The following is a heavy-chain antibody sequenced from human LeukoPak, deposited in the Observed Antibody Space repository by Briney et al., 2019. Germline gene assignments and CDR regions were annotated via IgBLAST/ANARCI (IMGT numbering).Heavy chain of an antibody. CDR2: INPSGGST. Sequence: GASVKVSCKASGYTFTSYYMHWVRQAPGQGLEWMGIINPSGGSTSYAQKFQGRVTMTRDMSTSTVYMELSSLRSEDTAVYYCARLIVGDPSGDYWGQGTLVTVSS. CDR1: GYTFTSYY. CDR3: ARLIVGDPSGDY. D-gene: IGHD1-26*01. J-gene: IGHJ4*02. V-gene: IGHV1-46*01.